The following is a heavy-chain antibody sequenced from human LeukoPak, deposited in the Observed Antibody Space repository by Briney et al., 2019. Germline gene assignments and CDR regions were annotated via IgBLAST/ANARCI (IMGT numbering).Heavy chain of an antibody. D-gene: IGHD4-17*01. Sequence: KPSQTLSLTCTVSGGSISSGDYYWSWIRQPPGKGLEWIGCIYYSGSTYYDPSLKSRVTISVDTSKNQSPLKLISVTAADTAVYYCASPTGDAFDIWGQGTMVTVSS. CDR3: ASPTGDAFDI. CDR2: IYYSGST. CDR1: GGSISSGDYY. V-gene: IGHV4-30-4*01. J-gene: IGHJ3*02.